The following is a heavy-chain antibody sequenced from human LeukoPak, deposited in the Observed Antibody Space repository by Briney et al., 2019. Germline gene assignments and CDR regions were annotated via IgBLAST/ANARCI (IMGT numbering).Heavy chain of an antibody. V-gene: IGHV3-30*02. D-gene: IGHD2-8*01. J-gene: IGHJ4*02. CDR2: IRYDGSNK. Sequence: PGRSLRLSCAASGFTFSSYGMHWVRQAPGKGLEWVAFIRYDGSNKYYADSVKGRFTISRDNSKNTLYLQMNSLRAEDTAVYYCAKSPHCTNGVCYDYWGQGTLVTVSS. CDR1: GFTFSSYG. CDR3: AKSPHCTNGVCYDY.